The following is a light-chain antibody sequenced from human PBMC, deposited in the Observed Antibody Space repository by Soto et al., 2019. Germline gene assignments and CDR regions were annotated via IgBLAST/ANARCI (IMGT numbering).Light chain of an antibody. J-gene: IGKJ5*01. CDR3: QQRSDWPPLT. CDR2: DAS. CDR1: QSVGSY. V-gene: IGKV3-11*01. Sequence: EIVLTQSPATLSLSPGERATLSCRASQSVGSYLAWYQQKPGQAPRLLIYDASSRATDIPARFSGSGSGTDFTLTISSLEPEDFAVYFCQQRSDWPPLTFGQGTRLEIK.